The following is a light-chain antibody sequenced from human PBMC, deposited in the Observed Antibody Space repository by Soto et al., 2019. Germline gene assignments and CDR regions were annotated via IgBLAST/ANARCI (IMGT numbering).Light chain of an antibody. V-gene: IGLV4-69*01. J-gene: IGLJ2*01. CDR1: SGHSSYA. Sequence: QLVLTQSPSASASLGASVELTCTLSSGHSSYAIAWHQQQPEKGPRYLMKLDSDGSHTKGDAIPDRFSGSSSGAERYHTISSLQSEDEADYYCQTCGTGIHVVFGGGTKLTVL. CDR2: LDSDGSH. CDR3: QTCGTGIHVV.